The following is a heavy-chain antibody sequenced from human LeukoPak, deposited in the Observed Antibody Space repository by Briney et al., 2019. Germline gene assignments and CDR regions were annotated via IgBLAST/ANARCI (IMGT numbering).Heavy chain of an antibody. J-gene: IGHJ4*02. D-gene: IGHD6-13*01. CDR1: GGTFSSYA. CDR3: ARDDEQQPPDL. CDR2: IIAYNGNT. V-gene: IGHV1-18*01. Sequence: GASVKVTCKASGGTFSSYAISWVRQAPGQGLEWMGGIIAYNGNTNYAQKLQGRVTMTTDTSTSTAYMELRSLRSDDTAVYYCARDDEQQPPDLWGQGTLVTVSS.